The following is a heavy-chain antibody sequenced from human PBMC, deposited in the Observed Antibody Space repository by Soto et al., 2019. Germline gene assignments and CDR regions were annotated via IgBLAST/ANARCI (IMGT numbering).Heavy chain of an antibody. CDR1: GFTFRSND. CDR3: ARGWLSRGYFDY. CDR2: IGTAGDT. Sequence: EVQLVESGGGLVEPGGSLRLSCAASGFTFRSNDMHWVRQAPGKGLEWVSGIGTAGDTYYPDSVRGRFTISRENAKNSLYLQMKRLRAGDTAVYYCARGWLSRGYFDYWGQGTLVTVSS. V-gene: IGHV3-13*04. D-gene: IGHD5-12*01. J-gene: IGHJ4*02.